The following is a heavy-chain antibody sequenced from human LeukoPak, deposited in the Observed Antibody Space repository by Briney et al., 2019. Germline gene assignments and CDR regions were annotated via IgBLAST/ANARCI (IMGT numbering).Heavy chain of an antibody. CDR3: VRGGALYYDFWD. J-gene: IGHJ4*02. Sequence: ASVKVSCKVSGYTLTELSMHWVRQAPGKGLEWMGGFDPEDGETIYAQKFQGRVTMTRDTSISTAYMELNRLKSDDTAVYYCVRGGALYYDFWDWGQGTLVTVSS. CDR2: FDPEDGET. D-gene: IGHD3-3*01. CDR1: GYTLTELS. V-gene: IGHV1-24*01.